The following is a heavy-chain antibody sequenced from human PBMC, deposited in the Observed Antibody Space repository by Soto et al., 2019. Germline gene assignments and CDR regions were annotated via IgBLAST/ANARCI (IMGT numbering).Heavy chain of an antibody. Sequence: QVQLQESGPGLVKPSGTLSLTCAVSGGSISNRNWWSWVRQPPGKGLEWIGEIRHDGVTNYNPSLKSRVTISVDKSKKHFSLNLRSVTAADTALYYCARDRDSSETGGLDVWGQGTTVTVSS. CDR1: GGSISNRNW. D-gene: IGHD3-22*01. CDR3: ARDRDSSETGGLDV. V-gene: IGHV4-4*02. CDR2: IRHDGVT. J-gene: IGHJ6*02.